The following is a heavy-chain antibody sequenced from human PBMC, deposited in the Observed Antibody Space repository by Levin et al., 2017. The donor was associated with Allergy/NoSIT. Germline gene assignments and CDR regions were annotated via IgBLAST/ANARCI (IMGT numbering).Heavy chain of an antibody. D-gene: IGHD3-22*01. Sequence: GGSLRLSCAASGFTFSNALMHWVRQAPGKGLEWVGRIRSKSDGGTIDYAAPVKGRFTISRDDSENALYLQMNSLKTEDTAIYFCSTRFYYDTSAYGHESWGQGTLVTVSS. CDR1: GFTFSNAL. CDR2: IRSKSDGGTI. J-gene: IGHJ5*02. V-gene: IGHV3-15*01. CDR3: STRFYYDTSAYGHES.